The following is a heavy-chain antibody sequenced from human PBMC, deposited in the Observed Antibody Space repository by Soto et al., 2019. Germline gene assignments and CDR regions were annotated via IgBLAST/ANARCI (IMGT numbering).Heavy chain of an antibody. D-gene: IGHD3-9*01. Sequence: AASVKVSCKASGYTFTSYDINWVRQATGQGLEWMGWMNPNSGNTGYAQKFQGRVTMTRNTSISTAYMELSSLRSEDTAVYYCARMLRYFDRLYYYYYMDVWGKGTMVTVSS. CDR1: GYTFTSYD. CDR2: MNPNSGNT. V-gene: IGHV1-8*01. J-gene: IGHJ6*03. CDR3: ARMLRYFDRLYYYYYMDV.